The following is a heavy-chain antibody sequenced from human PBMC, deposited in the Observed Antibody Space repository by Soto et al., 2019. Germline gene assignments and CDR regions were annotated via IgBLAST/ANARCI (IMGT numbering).Heavy chain of an antibody. CDR3: ARDPYYDFWSGYYRSNYYFDY. D-gene: IGHD3-3*01. J-gene: IGHJ4*02. V-gene: IGHV1-18*01. Sequence: QVQLVQSGAEVKKPGASVKVSCKASGYTFTSYGISWVRQAPGQGLEWMGWISAYNGNTNYAQKLQGRVTMTTDTSTSTAYMELRSLRSDDTAVNYCARDPYYDFWSGYYRSNYYFDYWGQGTLVTVSS. CDR1: GYTFTSYG. CDR2: ISAYNGNT.